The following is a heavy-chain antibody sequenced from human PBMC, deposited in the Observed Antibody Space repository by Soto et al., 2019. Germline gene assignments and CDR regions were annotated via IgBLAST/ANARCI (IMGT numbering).Heavy chain of an antibody. V-gene: IGHV4-34*01. D-gene: IGHD6-13*01. Sequence: QVQLQQWGAGLLKPSETLSLTCAVYGGSFSGYYWSWIRQPPGKGLEWIGEINHSGSTNYNPSLKSRVTISVDTSKDEFSLKLSSVTAADTAVYYCARGHGGLGGNAGYSSSWYDYWGQGTLVTVSS. CDR3: ARGHGGLGGNAGYSSSWYDY. J-gene: IGHJ4*02. CDR2: INHSGST. CDR1: GGSFSGYY.